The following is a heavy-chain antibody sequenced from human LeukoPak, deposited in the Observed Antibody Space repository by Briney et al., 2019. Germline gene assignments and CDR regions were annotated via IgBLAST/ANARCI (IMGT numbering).Heavy chain of an antibody. J-gene: IGHJ4*02. CDR2: INHSGST. CDR1: GGSFSGYY. V-gene: IGHV4-34*01. Sequence: SETLSLTCAVYGGSFSGYYWGWIRQPPGKGLEWIGEINHSGSTNYNPSLKSRVTISVDTSKNQFSLKLSSVTAADTAVYYCARGPRAYGDYAIDYWGQGTLVTVSS. D-gene: IGHD4-17*01. CDR3: ARGPRAYGDYAIDY.